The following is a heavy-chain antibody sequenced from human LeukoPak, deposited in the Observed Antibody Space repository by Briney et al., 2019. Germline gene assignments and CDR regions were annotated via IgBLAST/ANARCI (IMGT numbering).Heavy chain of an antibody. CDR2: ISNDAGNY. D-gene: IGHD3-9*01. V-gene: IGHV3-30*18. J-gene: IGHJ4*02. CDR3: AKDRRLYDILTPFDY. CDR1: GFTFSSYG. Sequence: GGSLRLSRAASGFTFSSYGMHWVRQAPGKGLEWVALISNDAGNYYYADSVKGRFTISRDNSKNTLYLQMNSLRAEDTAVYFCAKDRRLYDILTPFDYWGQGTLVTVSS.